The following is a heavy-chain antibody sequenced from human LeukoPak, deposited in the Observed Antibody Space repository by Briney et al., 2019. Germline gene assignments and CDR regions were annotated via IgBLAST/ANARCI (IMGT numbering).Heavy chain of an antibody. D-gene: IGHD4-17*01. CDR3: ARGSTTVTYYFDC. Sequence: PGTSLRLSCTASGFTFSNYAMHWVRQAPGKGLEWVTIIWSDGGNKYYAESVKGRLTISRDNSKNTLFLQMNSLRSEDTAVYYCARGSTTVTYYFDCWGQGTLVTVSS. CDR1: GFTFSNYA. CDR2: IWSDGGNK. J-gene: IGHJ4*02. V-gene: IGHV3-33*01.